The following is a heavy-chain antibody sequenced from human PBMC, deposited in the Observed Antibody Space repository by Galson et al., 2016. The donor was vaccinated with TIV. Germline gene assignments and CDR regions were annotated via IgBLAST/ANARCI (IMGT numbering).Heavy chain of an antibody. J-gene: IGHJ4*02. CDR3: ATVAWFPGLSLDN. CDR1: GNSLNELV. CDR2: FDPEVGRP. D-gene: IGHD3-22*01. Sequence: SVKVSCKVSGNSLNELVIHWVRQAPGKGLEWMGGFDPEVGRPIYAQKLQGRVTMTADTSTDTAYMELGSLRFEDTAVYYCATVAWFPGLSLDNWGQGTLVTVSS. V-gene: IGHV1-24*01.